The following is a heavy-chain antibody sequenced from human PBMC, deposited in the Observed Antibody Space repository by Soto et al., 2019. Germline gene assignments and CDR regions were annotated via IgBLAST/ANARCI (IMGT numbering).Heavy chain of an antibody. CDR3: ARSPPSDYYDSSGYREYFQH. D-gene: IGHD3-22*01. Sequence: PSETLSLTCTVSGGSISSGGYYWSWIRQHPGKGLEWIGYIYYSGSTYYNPSLKSRVTISVDTSKNQFSLKLSSVTAADTVVYYCARSPPSDYYDSSGYREYFQHWGQGTLVTVSS. CDR2: IYYSGST. J-gene: IGHJ1*01. CDR1: GGSISSGGYY. V-gene: IGHV4-31*03.